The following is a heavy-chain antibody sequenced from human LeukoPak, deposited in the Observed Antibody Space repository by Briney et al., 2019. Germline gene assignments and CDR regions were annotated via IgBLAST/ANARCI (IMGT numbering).Heavy chain of an antibody. D-gene: IGHD1-14*01. V-gene: IGHV4-59*01. CDR2: IYYSGGT. CDR3: ARHWAETTGPYAFDI. CDR1: GASISSYY. J-gene: IGHJ3*02. Sequence: PSETLSLTCVVSGASISSYYWSWIRQPPGKGREWIGYIYYSGGTNYNPSLKSRVTMSVDTSKNQFSLKLTSLTAADTAVYFCARHWAETTGPYAFDIWGQGTMVTVSS.